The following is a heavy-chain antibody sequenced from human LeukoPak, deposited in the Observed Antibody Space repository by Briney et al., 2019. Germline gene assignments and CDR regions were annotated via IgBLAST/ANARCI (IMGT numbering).Heavy chain of an antibody. J-gene: IGHJ4*02. CDR1: GFTFSSYA. D-gene: IGHD1-26*01. V-gene: IGHV3-30*04. Sequence: GGSLRLSCAASGFTFSSYAMHWVRQAPGKGLEWVAVISYDGSNKYYADSVKGRFTISRDNSKNTLYLQMNSLRAEDTAVYYCGRDGQGSTPLDYWGQGTLVTVSS. CDR2: ISYDGSNK. CDR3: GRDGQGSTPLDY.